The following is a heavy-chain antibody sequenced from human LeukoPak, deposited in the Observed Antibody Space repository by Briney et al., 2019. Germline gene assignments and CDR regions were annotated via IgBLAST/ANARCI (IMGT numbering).Heavy chain of an antibody. D-gene: IGHD4-23*01. Sequence: SETLSLTCTVSGGSISGYYWSWIRQSAEKGREWIGRCYSGGSPGYNPSLESRVTVSVDTSNNQFSLNLNSVTAADTAVYYCARSPTHGNLDYHYYLDVWGKGTTVTVSS. J-gene: IGHJ6*03. CDR2: CYSGGSP. CDR3: ARSPTHGNLDYHYYLDV. V-gene: IGHV4-4*07. CDR1: GGSISGYY.